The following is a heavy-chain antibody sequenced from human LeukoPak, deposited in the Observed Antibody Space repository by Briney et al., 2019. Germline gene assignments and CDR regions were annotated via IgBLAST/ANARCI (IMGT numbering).Heavy chain of an antibody. CDR2: INPNSGGT. J-gene: IGHJ5*02. V-gene: IGHV1-2*02. CDR3: ARGPLEYCSGGSCYSGRNWFDP. CDR1: GYTFTGYY. Sequence: GASVKVSCKASGYTFTGYYMHWVRQAPGQGLEWMGWINPNSGGTNYAQKFQGSVTMTRDTSISTAYMNLRRLTSDDTAVYYCARGPLEYCSGGSCYSGRNWFDPWGQGTLVTVSS. D-gene: IGHD2-15*01.